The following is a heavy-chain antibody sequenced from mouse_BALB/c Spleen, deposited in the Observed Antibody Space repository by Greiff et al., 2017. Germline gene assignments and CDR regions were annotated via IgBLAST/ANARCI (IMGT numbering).Heavy chain of an antibody. CDR3: ARGSTMITTGAY. CDR1: GFTFTDYY. D-gene: IGHD2-4*01. J-gene: IGHJ3*01. CDR2: IRNKANGYTT. V-gene: IGHV7-3*02. Sequence: EVMLVESGGGLVQPGGSLRLSCATSGFTFTDYYMSWVRQPPGKALEWLGFIRNKANGYTTEYSASVKGRFTISRDNSQSILYLQMNTLRAEDSATYYCARGSTMITTGAYWGQGTLVTVSA.